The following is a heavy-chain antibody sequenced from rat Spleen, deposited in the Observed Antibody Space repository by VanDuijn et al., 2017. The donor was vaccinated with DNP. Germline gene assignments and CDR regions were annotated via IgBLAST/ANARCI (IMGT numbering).Heavy chain of an antibody. D-gene: IGHD4-1*01. CDR3: AKDRPGGFAMDA. J-gene: IGHJ4*01. V-gene: IGHV5-58*01. Sequence: DSVKGRFTISRDNAENTVYLQMNSLRSEDTATYYCAKDRPGGFAMDAWGQGTSVTVSS.